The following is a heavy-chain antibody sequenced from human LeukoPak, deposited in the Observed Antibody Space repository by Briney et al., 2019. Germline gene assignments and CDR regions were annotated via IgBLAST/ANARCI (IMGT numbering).Heavy chain of an antibody. V-gene: IGHV3-74*01. CDR2: INSDASSI. CDR1: GFTFSTCW. Sequence: QTGGSLRLSCAASGFTFSTCWMHWVRRAPGKGLVWVSRINSDASSISYADSAKGRFTISRDNAKNTLYLQMNSLRAEDTAVYYCARDASGSYGLKANDYWGQGTLVTVSS. J-gene: IGHJ4*02. D-gene: IGHD3-10*01. CDR3: ARDASGSYGLKANDY.